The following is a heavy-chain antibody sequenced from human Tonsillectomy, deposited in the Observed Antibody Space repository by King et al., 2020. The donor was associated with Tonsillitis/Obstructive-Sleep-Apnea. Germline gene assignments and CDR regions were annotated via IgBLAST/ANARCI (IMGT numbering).Heavy chain of an antibody. CDR1: GITFSSYA. V-gene: IGHV3-23*04. CDR3: AKAMVQGIIITIFDY. CDR2: ISGGGGST. Sequence: VQLVESGGGLVQPGGSLRLSCAASGITFSSYAMSWVRQAPGKGLEWVSTISGGGGSTYYADSVKGRFTISRDNSKNTLYLQMNSLRAEDTAVYYCAKAMVQGIIITIFDYWGQGTLVTASS. J-gene: IGHJ4*02. D-gene: IGHD3-10*01.